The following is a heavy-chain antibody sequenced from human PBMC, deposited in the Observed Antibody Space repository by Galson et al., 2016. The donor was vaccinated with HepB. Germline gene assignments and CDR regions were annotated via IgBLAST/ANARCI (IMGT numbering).Heavy chain of an antibody. CDR3: ARDRSRFSSGYYTGARDVFAI. CDR2: ISSSSAYV. D-gene: IGHD3-3*01. CDR1: GFSFSTYT. Sequence: LSCAASGFSFSTYTMNWVRQAPGKGLEWISYISSSSAYVDYADSVKGRFTISRENAKNSLYLQMNSLRAEDTAVYYCARDRSRFSSGYYTGARDVFAIWGQGTVVTVSS. J-gene: IGHJ3*02. V-gene: IGHV3-21*01.